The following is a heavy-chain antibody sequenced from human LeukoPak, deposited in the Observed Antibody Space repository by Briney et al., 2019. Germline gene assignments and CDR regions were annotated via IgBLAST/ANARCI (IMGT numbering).Heavy chain of an antibody. V-gene: IGHV3-66*01. Sequence: GGSLRLSCAASGFTVSSNYMSWVRQAPGKGLEWVSVIYSGGSTYYADSVKGRFTISRDNSKNTLYLQMNSLRAEGTAVYYCARGGLWFGELLSFDYWGQGTLVTVSS. CDR2: IYSGGST. J-gene: IGHJ4*02. CDR1: GFTVSSNY. D-gene: IGHD3-10*01. CDR3: ARGGLWFGELLSFDY.